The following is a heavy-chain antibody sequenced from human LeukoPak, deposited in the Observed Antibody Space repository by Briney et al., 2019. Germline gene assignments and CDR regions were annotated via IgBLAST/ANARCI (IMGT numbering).Heavy chain of an antibody. D-gene: IGHD6-19*01. J-gene: IGHJ4*02. Sequence: SETLSLTCTVSGGSISSSSYYWGWIRQPPGKGLEWIGSIYYSGSTYYNPSLKSRVTISVDRSKNQFSLKLTSVTAADTAVYYCARDSSGWSTAFDYWGQGTLVTVSS. CDR3: ARDSSGWSTAFDY. V-gene: IGHV4-39*07. CDR1: GGSISSSSYY. CDR2: IYYSGST.